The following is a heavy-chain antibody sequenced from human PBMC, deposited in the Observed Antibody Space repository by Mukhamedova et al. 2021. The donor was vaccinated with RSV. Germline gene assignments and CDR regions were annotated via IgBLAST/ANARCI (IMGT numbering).Heavy chain of an antibody. CDR3: AKDNLGYGHYMDV. V-gene: IGHV3-30-3*02. CDR2: GSSG. J-gene: IGHJ6*03. Sequence: GSSGINAEYMGGRFTISRDNSRNAVYLQMNSLRSEDTATYYCAKDNLGYGHYMDVWGKETTVSVSS. D-gene: IGHD4-17*01.